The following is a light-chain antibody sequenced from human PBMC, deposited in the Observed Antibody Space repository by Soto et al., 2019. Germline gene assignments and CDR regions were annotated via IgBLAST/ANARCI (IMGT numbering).Light chain of an antibody. Sequence: QSVRTQPASGSGSPGQSITISCTGTSSDVGGYNYVSWYQQHPGKAPKLMIYDVSSRPSGVSNRFSGSKSGNTASLTISGPQAEDEADYYCSSYTSSSTRVFGTGTKVTV. CDR2: DVS. CDR1: SSDVGGYNY. CDR3: SSYTSSSTRV. V-gene: IGLV2-14*01. J-gene: IGLJ1*01.